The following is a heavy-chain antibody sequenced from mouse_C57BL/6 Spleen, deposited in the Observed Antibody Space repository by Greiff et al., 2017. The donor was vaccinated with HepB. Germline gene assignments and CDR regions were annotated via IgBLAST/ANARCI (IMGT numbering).Heavy chain of an antibody. CDR3: ALFYGYDGRGYFDY. CDR2: IHPNSGST. CDR1: GYTFTSYW. Sequence: QVQLQQPGAELVHPGASVKLSCKASGYTFTSYWMHWVKQRPGQGLEWIGMIHPNSGSTNYNEKFKSKATLTVDKSSSTAYMQLSSLTSEDSAVYYCALFYGYDGRGYFDYWGQGTTLTVSS. J-gene: IGHJ2*01. V-gene: IGHV1-64*01. D-gene: IGHD2-2*01.